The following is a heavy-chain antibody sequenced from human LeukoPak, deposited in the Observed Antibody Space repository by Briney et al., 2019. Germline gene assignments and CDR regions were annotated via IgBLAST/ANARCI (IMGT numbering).Heavy chain of an antibody. CDR2: INPSGGST. V-gene: IGHV1-46*01. J-gene: IGHJ3*02. D-gene: IGHD6-13*01. CDR3: ARNGAPHSTLAHAFDI. CDR1: GYTFTSYY. Sequence: ASVKVSCKASGYTFTSYYMHWVRQAPGQGLERMGIINPSGGSTSYAQKFQGRVTMTRDMSTSTVYMELSSLRSEDTAVYYCARNGAPHSTLAHAFDIWGQGTMVTVSS.